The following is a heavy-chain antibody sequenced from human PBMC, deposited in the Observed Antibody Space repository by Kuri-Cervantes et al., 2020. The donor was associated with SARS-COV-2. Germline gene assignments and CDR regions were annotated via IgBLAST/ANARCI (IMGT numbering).Heavy chain of an antibody. Sequence: GVSLRLSCAASGFTFSSYWMSWVRQAPGKGLEWVANIKQDGSEKYYVDSVKGRFTISRDNAKNSLYLQMNSLRAEDTAVYYCARGISNHIYYYYYMDVWGKGTTVTVSS. D-gene: IGHD4-11*01. CDR2: IKQDGSEK. CDR1: GFTFSSYW. J-gene: IGHJ6*03. V-gene: IGHV3-7*04. CDR3: ARGISNHIYYYYYMDV.